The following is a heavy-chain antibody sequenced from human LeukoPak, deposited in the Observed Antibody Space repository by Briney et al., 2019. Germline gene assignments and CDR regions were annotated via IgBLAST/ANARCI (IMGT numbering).Heavy chain of an antibody. J-gene: IGHJ3*02. Sequence: SETLSLTCTVSGGSISSYYWSWIRQPPGKGLEWIGHIYYSGSTNYNPSLKSRVTISVDTSKNQFSLKLSSVTAADTAVYYCARFPRGSYYAFDIWGQGTMVTVSS. CDR1: GGSISSYY. CDR3: ARFPRGSYYAFDI. CDR2: IYYSGST. V-gene: IGHV4-59*01. D-gene: IGHD1-26*01.